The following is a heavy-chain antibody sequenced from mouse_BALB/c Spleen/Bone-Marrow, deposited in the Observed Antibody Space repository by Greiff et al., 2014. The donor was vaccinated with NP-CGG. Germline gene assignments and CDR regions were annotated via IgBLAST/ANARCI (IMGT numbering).Heavy chain of an antibody. CDR3: TRGRTWDFAY. CDR2: INPSNGGT. Sequence: QVQLQQSGAELVKPGASVKLSCKASGYTFTSYYMYWVKQRPGQGLEWIGEINPSNGGTNFNEKFKSRATLTVDKSSSTAYMQLRSLASEASEFYSCTRGRTWDFAYWGQGTPLTVSS. D-gene: IGHD4-1*01. CDR1: GYTFTSYY. V-gene: IGHV1S81*02. J-gene: IGHJ2*01.